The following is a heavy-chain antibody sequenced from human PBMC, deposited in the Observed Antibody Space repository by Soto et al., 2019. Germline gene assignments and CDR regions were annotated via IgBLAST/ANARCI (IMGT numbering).Heavy chain of an antibody. J-gene: IGHJ4*02. CDR3: AKEAGELSTRSFDY. D-gene: IGHD3-16*02. Sequence: EVQLVESGGGLVKPGGSLRLSCAASGFTFSSYSMNWVRQGPGKGLEWVSSISSSSSYIYYADSVKGRFTISRDNAKNPLYPQMNSLRAEDTAVYNCAKEAGELSTRSFDYWGQGTLVTISS. CDR2: ISSSSSYI. V-gene: IGHV3-21*01. CDR1: GFTFSSYS.